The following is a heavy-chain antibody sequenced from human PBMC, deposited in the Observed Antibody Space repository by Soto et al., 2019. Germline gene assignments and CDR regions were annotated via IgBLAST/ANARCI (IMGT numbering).Heavy chain of an antibody. D-gene: IGHD3-9*01. V-gene: IGHV3-15*01. J-gene: IGHJ5*02. CDR3: TTDRGLRYFDWLKT. Sequence: GGSVRLSCASSGFTFINAWMSWVRQAPGKGLEWVGRIKSKTDGGTTDYAAPVKGRFTISKDDSKNTLYLQMNSLKTEDTAMYYCTTDRGLRYFDWLKTWGQGTLVTVSS. CDR1: GFTFINAW. CDR2: IKSKTDGGTT.